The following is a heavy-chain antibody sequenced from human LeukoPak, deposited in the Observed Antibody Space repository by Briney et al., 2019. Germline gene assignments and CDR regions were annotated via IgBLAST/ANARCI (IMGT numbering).Heavy chain of an antibody. V-gene: IGHV4-59*01. J-gene: IGHJ2*01. CDR1: GGSISSYY. Sequence: PSETLSLTCTVSGGSISSYYWSWIRQPPGKGLEWIGYIYYSGSTNYNPSLKSRVTISVDTSKNQFSLKLSSVTAADTAVYYCARDRDSSWYFDLWGRGTLVTVSS. D-gene: IGHD3-10*01. CDR2: IYYSGST. CDR3: ARDRDSSWYFDL.